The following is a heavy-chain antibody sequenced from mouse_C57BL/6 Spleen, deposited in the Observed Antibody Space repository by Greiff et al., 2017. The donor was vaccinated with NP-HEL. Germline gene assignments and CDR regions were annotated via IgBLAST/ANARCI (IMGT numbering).Heavy chain of an antibody. J-gene: IGHJ2*01. CDR1: GYAFSSSW. CDR3: ARGVQYYYGSSYFDY. Sequence: QVQLQQSGPELVKPGASVKISCKASGYAFSSSWMNWVKQRPGKGLEWIGRIYPGDGDTNYNGKFKGKATLTADKSSSTAYMQLSSLTSEDSAVYFCARGVQYYYGSSYFDYWGQGTTLTVSS. CDR2: IYPGDGDT. D-gene: IGHD1-1*01. V-gene: IGHV1-82*01.